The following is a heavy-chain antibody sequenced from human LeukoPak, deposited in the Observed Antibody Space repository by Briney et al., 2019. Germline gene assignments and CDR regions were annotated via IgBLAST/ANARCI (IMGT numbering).Heavy chain of an antibody. J-gene: IGHJ4*02. V-gene: IGHV3-33*06. CDR2: ILSDGSSK. CDR1: GFSFGSYA. Sequence: GGSLRLSCAASGFSFGSYAMHRVRQAPGKGLEWVAIILSDGSSKYYADSVKGRFTISRDNSENTLYLQMDGLTAGDTAVYYCAKTASYWYLDDWGQGTLVTVSS. CDR3: AKTASYWYLDD. D-gene: IGHD1-26*01.